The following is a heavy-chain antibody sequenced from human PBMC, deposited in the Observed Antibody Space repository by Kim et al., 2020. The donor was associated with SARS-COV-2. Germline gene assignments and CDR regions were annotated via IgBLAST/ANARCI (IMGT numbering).Heavy chain of an antibody. J-gene: IGHJ6*02. CDR1: EFTFSSYG. D-gene: IGHD3-3*01. CDR2: IPFDGSNE. Sequence: GGSLRLSCAASEFTFSSYGMHWVRQAPGKGLEWVAVIPFDGSNEYYADSVKGRFTISRDNSKNTLYLQMDSLRPEDTGVYYCAKDFESTIFGVVYNYYGLDVWGQGTTVTVSS. CDR3: AKDFESTIFGVVYNYYGLDV. V-gene: IGHV3-30*18.